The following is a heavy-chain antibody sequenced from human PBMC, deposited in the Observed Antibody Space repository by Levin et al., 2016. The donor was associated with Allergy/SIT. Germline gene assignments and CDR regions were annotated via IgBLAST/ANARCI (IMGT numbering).Heavy chain of an antibody. J-gene: IGHJ2*01. Sequence: SETLSLTCAVYGGSFSGYYWSWIRQPPGKGLEWIGEINHSGSTNYNPSLKSRVTISVDTSKNQFSLKLSSVTAADTAVYYCARKKGPGYSYGWGYWYFDLWGRGTLVTVSS. CDR3: ARKKGPGYSYGWGYWYFDL. CDR2: INHSGST. D-gene: IGHD5-18*01. CDR1: GGSFSGYY. V-gene: IGHV4-34*01.